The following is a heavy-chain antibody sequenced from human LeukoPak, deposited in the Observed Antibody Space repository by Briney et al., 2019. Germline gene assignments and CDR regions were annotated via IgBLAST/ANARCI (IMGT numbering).Heavy chain of an antibody. D-gene: IGHD1-26*01. V-gene: IGHV1-2*06. CDR3: AREGSRWDYDP. Sequence: ASAKVSCKASGYTFTGYYMHWVRQAPGQGLELIGRINPKSGDTNFAQKFQGRVTMTRDTSITTAYMELSRLRSDDTAVYYCAREGSRWDYDPWGQGTLVTVSS. CDR2: INPKSGDT. CDR1: GYTFTGYY. J-gene: IGHJ5*02.